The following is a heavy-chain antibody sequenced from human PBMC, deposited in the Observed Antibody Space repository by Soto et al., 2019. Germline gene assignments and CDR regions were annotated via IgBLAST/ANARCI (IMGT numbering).Heavy chain of an antibody. CDR3: ASPGYCSSTSCYDGDNWFDP. J-gene: IGHJ5*02. CDR2: IYYIGST. V-gene: IGHV4-39*01. D-gene: IGHD2-2*03. Sequence: QLQLQESGPGLVKPSETLSLTCTVSGGSISSSSYYWGWIRQPPGKGLEGIGSIYYIGSTYYNPALKRRVTISVDTSKTQFSLKLSSVTAADTAVYYCASPGYCSSTSCYDGDNWFDPWGQGTLVTVSS. CDR1: GGSISSSSYY.